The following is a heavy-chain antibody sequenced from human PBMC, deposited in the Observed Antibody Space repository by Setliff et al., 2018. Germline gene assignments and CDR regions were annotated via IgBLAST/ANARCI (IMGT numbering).Heavy chain of an antibody. CDR1: GGSISTYNYY. CDR3: ARDLGHGGDSDY. D-gene: IGHD2-21*02. Sequence: PSETLSLTCTVSGGSISTYNYYWGWIRQPPGKGLERIGSINYSGKTYYNPSLKSRLTISRDTSKNQVSLKLNSVTATDTAVYYCARDLGHGGDSDYWGQGILVTVSS. V-gene: IGHV4-39*07. CDR2: INYSGKT. J-gene: IGHJ4*02.